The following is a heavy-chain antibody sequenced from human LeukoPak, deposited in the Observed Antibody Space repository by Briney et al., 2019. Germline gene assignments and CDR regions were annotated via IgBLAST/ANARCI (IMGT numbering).Heavy chain of an antibody. CDR3: AASDGEQQLAL. CDR2: ISGSGGRT. CDR1: GFTFSSYA. Sequence: PGGSLRLSCAASGFTFSSYAMSWVRQVPGKGLEWVSGISGSGGRTYYADSVKGRFTISRDDSKNSLYLQMNSLRSEDSALYYCAASDGEQQLALWGQGTLVTVSS. D-gene: IGHD6-13*01. V-gene: IGHV3-23*01. J-gene: IGHJ4*02.